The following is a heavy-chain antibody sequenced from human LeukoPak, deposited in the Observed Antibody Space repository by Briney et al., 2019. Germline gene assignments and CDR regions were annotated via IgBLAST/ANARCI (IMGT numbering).Heavy chain of an antibody. CDR3: ARDQAAAGTSWFDP. V-gene: IGHV1-69*01. CDR1: GGTFSSYA. CDR2: IIPIFGTA. J-gene: IGHJ5*02. D-gene: IGHD6-13*01. Sequence: GASVKVSCKASGGTFSSYAICWVRQAPGQGLEWMGGIIPIFGTANYAQKFQGRVTITADESTSTAYMELSSLRSEDTAVYYCARDQAAAGTSWFDPWGQGTLVTVSS.